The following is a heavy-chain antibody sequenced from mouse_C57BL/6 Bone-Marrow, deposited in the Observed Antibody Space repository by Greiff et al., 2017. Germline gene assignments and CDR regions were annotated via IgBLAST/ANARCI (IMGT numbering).Heavy chain of an antibody. J-gene: IGHJ4*01. CDR2: IRLKSDNYAT. CDR1: GFTFSNYW. CDR3: HNLLLRYDYAMDY. Sequence: EVKVEESGGGLVQPGGSMKLSCVASGFTFSNYWMNWVRQSPEKGLEWVAQIRLKSDNYATHYAESVKGRFTISRDDSKSSVYLQMNNLRAEDTGIYYCHNLLLRYDYAMDYWGQGTSVTVSS. D-gene: IGHD1-1*01. V-gene: IGHV6-3*01.